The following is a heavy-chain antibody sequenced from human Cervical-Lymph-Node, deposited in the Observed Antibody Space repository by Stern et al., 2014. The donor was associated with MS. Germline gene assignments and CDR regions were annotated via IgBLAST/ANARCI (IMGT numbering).Heavy chain of an antibody. CDR1: GYTFARRW. V-gene: IGHV5-10-1*03. CDR3: ARHVSAGLSAVDAFDV. D-gene: IGHD6-19*01. J-gene: IGHJ3*01. Sequence: EVQLVESGAEVKKPGESLRISCEGSGYTFARRWITWVRRMPGKGLEWLGMIDPSDSFTRYSPSVQGHLTLSVDESSSTTFLHWTSLKASDTAIYYCARHVSAGLSAVDAFDVWGQGTLVSVSS. CDR2: IDPSDSFT.